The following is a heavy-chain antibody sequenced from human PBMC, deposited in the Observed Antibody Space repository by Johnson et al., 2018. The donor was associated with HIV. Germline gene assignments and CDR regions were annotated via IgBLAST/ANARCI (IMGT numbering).Heavy chain of an antibody. CDR1: GFTFSSYA. CDR3: ARESRDRPHLRACHS. J-gene: IGHJ3*02. D-gene: IGHD5-24*01. V-gene: IGHV3-30-3*01. CDR2: ISYDGSNK. Sequence: QVQLVESGGGVVQPGRSLRLSCAASGFTFSSYAMHWVRQAPGKGLEWVAVISYDGSNKYYADSVKGRFTISRDNSKSTLYLQMNNLRAGDTAVYFCARESRDRPHLRACHSCVQGTTVIVSS.